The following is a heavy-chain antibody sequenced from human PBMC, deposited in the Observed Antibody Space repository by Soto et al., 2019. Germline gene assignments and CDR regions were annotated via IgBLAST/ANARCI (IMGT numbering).Heavy chain of an antibody. V-gene: IGHV1-18*01. CDR2: ISAYNGNT. J-gene: IGHJ4*02. CDR3: ARGLPAVDY. Sequence: QVQLVQSGAEVKKPGASVKVSCKASGYTFTSYGISWVRQAPGQGLEGMGWISAYNGNTNYAQQLQGRVTMTTDTSTSPAYTKLRRLGSDDAAVYSCARGLPAVDYSRQGTLVTVSS. CDR1: GYTFTSYG.